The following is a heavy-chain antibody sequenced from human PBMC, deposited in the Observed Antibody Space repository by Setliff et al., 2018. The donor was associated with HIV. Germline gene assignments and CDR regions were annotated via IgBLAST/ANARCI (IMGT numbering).Heavy chain of an antibody. CDR2: ITPGGAT. Sequence: KPSETLSLTCAVYGGSVSGHYWGWFRQPPGKGLEWIGEITPGGATNYLPSLKSRVTMSLDTSKNQFSLKMTSVTAADTALYYCSNWNTTIDEDAWGQGTLVTVSS. D-gene: IGHD5-18*01. J-gene: IGHJ5*02. V-gene: IGHV4-34*01. CDR1: GGSVSGHY. CDR3: SNWNTTIDEDA.